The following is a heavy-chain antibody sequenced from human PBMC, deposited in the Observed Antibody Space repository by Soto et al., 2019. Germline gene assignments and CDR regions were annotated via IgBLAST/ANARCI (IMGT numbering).Heavy chain of an antibody. CDR2: IKQDGSEK. CDR3: AREERLGWFDP. CDR1: VFTFSSDW. Sequence: GGALRLSCAASVFTFSSDWMSWVRQAPGKGLEWVANIKQDGSEKYYVDSVKGRFTISRDNAKNSLYLQMNSLRAEDTAVYYCAREERLGWFDPWGQGTLVTVSS. V-gene: IGHV3-7*01. J-gene: IGHJ5*02. D-gene: IGHD6-25*01.